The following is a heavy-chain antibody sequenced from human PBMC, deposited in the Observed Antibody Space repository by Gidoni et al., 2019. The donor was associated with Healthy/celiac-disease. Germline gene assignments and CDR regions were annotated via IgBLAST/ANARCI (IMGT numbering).Heavy chain of an antibody. CDR3: ASDRGQWLVRGYFDY. CDR2: IYYSGST. V-gene: IGHV4-59*13. Sequence: QVQLQESGPGLVKPSETLSLPCTVSGGSISIYYWSWIRQPPGKGLEWIGYIYYSGSTNYNPSLKSRVTISVDTSKNQFSLKLSSVTAADTAVYYCASDRGQWLVRGYFDYWGQGTLITVSS. CDR1: GGSISIYY. J-gene: IGHJ4*02. D-gene: IGHD6-19*01.